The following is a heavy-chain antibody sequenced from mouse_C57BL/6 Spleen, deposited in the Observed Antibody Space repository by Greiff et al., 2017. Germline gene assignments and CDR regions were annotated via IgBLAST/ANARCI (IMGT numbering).Heavy chain of an antibody. V-gene: IGHV5-17*01. CDR3: ARCYYYGSSFYFDY. D-gene: IGHD1-1*01. CDR2: ISSGSSTI. Sequence: DVKLVESGGGLVKPGGSLKLSCAASGFTFSDYGMHWVRQAPEKGLEWVAYISSGSSTIYYADTVKGRFTISRDNAKNTLFLQMTSLRSEDTAMYYCARCYYYGSSFYFDYWGQGTTLTVSS. CDR1: GFTFSDYG. J-gene: IGHJ2*01.